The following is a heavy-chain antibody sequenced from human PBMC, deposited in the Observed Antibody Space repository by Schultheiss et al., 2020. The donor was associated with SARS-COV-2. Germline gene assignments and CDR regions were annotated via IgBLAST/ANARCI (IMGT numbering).Heavy chain of an antibody. CDR1: GYTFTGYY. V-gene: IGHV1-2*02. J-gene: IGHJ6*02. Sequence: ASVKVSCKASGYTFTGYYMHWVRQAPGQGLEWMGWINPNSGGTNYAQKFQGRVTMTRDTSISTAYMELSRLRSDDTAVYYCAQKSAPDNRMDVWGQGTTVTVSS. D-gene: IGHD1-14*01. CDR2: INPNSGGT. CDR3: AQKSAPDNRMDV.